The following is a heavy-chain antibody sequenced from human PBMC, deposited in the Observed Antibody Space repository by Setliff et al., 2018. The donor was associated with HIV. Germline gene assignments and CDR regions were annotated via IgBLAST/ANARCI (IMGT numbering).Heavy chain of an antibody. J-gene: IGHJ4*02. D-gene: IGHD4-17*01. CDR3: AITDDYRPIGDY. CDR2: ISGANGST. CDR1: GYTFTDYS. V-gene: IGHV1-3*01. Sequence: ASVKVSCKASGYTFTDYSIHWVRQAPGQSLEWMGWISGANGSTKFSQKFQDRVTFSRDTSASTAYMELSSLRPEDTAVYYCAITDDYRPIGDYWGQGTLVTVSS.